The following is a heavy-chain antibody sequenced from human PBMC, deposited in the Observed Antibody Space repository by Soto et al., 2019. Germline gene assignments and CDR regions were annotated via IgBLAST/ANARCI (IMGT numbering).Heavy chain of an antibody. D-gene: IGHD3-10*01. Sequence: ASVKVSCKASGYTFTSYAMHWVRPAPGKRLEWMGWINAGNGNTKYSQKFQGRDTITRDTSASTAYMELSSLRSEDTAVYYCACPVAFEGGSGPLAYWGQGTLVTVSS. CDR3: ACPVAFEGGSGPLAY. V-gene: IGHV1-3*01. CDR2: INAGNGNT. J-gene: IGHJ4*02. CDR1: GYTFTSYA.